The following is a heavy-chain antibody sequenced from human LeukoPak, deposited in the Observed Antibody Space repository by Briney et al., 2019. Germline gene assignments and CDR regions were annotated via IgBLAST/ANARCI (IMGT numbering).Heavy chain of an antibody. D-gene: IGHD1-7*01. CDR3: AKGGNSAPLDY. CDR2: ISASGSDT. V-gene: IGHV3-23*01. CDR1: GFTFSNSA. Sequence: GGSLRLSCAASGFTFSNSAMTWVRQAPGKGLEWVSAISASGSDTIYTHSVKHRITIFRNNSKNTLYLQMNSLRAEDTAVYYCAKGGNSAPLDYWGQGTLVTVSS. J-gene: IGHJ4*02.